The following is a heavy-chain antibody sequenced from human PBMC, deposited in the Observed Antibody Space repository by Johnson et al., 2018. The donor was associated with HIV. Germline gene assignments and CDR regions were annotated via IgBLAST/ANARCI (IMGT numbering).Heavy chain of an antibody. J-gene: IGHJ3*01. Sequence: QMQLVESGGGVVQPGRSLRLSCAASGFTFSSYAMHWVRQAPGKGLEWVAVISYDGSNKYYADSVKGRFTISRDNSKNTLYLQMNSLRAEDTAIYYCAKDRSVAALYDAFDVWGQGTMVIVSS. D-gene: IGHD6-19*01. CDR2: ISYDGSNK. CDR3: AKDRSVAALYDAFDV. V-gene: IGHV3-30*04. CDR1: GFTFSSYA.